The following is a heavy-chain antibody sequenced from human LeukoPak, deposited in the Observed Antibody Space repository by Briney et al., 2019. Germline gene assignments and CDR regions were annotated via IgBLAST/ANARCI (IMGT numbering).Heavy chain of an antibody. D-gene: IGHD1-26*01. CDR1: GGSISSGSYY. CDR2: IYTSGST. CDR3: ARGTRIVGAIHAFDI. J-gene: IGHJ3*02. V-gene: IGHV4-61*02. Sequence: SETLSLTCTVSGGSISSGSYYWSWIRQPAGKGLEWIGRIYTSGSTNYNPSLKSRVTISVDTSKNQFSLKLSSVTAADTAVYYCARGTRIVGAIHAFDIWGQGTMVTVSS.